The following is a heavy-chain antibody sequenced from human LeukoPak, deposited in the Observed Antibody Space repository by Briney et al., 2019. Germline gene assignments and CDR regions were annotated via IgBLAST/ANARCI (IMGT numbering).Heavy chain of an antibody. V-gene: IGHV3-23*01. J-gene: IGHJ6*03. CDR2: ISGRGDST. CDR3: AKEDAVTTNYYYYMDV. D-gene: IGHD4-17*01. Sequence: GGSLRLSCAASGITFSTSALTWVRQAPGKGLEWVSTISGRGDSTNYADSVKGRFTISRDNSKNTLYLQMNGLRVGDTAVYFCAKEDAVTTNYYYYMDVWGKGTTVTVSS. CDR1: GITFSTSA.